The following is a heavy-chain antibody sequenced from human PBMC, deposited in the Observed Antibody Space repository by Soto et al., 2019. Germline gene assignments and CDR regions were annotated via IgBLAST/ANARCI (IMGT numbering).Heavy chain of an antibody. CDR3: ARDLFVVTASFSGMDV. J-gene: IGHJ6*02. D-gene: IGHD2-21*02. Sequence: XSVKVCCQASVYTFTSYYMHWVRQAPGQGLEWMGIINPSGGSTSYAQKFQGRVTMTRDTSTGTVYMELSSLRSEDTAVYYCARDLFVVTASFSGMDVWGQGTPVTVSS. CDR1: VYTFTSYY. CDR2: INPSGGST. V-gene: IGHV1-46*01.